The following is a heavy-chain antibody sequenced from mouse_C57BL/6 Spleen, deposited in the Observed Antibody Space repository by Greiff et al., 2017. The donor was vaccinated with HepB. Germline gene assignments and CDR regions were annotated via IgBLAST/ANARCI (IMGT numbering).Heavy chain of an antibody. CDR1: GYTFTDYN. CDR3: ARDAYSNYDYYYAMDY. J-gene: IGHJ4*01. D-gene: IGHD2-5*01. Sequence: EVQLQQSGPELVKPGASVKMSCKASGYTFTDYNMHWVKQSHGKSLEWIGYINPNNGGTSYNQKFKGKATLTVNKSSSTAYMELRSLTSEDSAVYYCARDAYSNYDYYYAMDYWGQGTSVTVSS. CDR2: INPNNGGT. V-gene: IGHV1-22*01.